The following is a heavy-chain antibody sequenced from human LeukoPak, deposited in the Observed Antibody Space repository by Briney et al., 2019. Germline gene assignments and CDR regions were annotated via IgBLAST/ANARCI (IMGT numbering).Heavy chain of an antibody. D-gene: IGHD6-13*01. CDR2: IYSGGST. J-gene: IGHJ4*02. V-gene: IGHV3-66*02. CDR3: ARDVIAAAGTAGY. CDR1: GFTVSSNY. Sequence: PGGSLRLSCAASGFTVSSNYMSWVRQAPGKGLEWVSVIYSGGSTYYADSVKGRFTISRDNSKNTLYLQMNSLRAEDTAVYYCARDVIAAAGTAGYWGQGTLVTVYS.